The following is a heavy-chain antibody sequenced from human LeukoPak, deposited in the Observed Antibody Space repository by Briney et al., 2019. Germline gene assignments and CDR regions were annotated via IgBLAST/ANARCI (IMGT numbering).Heavy chain of an antibody. CDR3: ARGYYDSRARFDP. D-gene: IGHD3-22*01. Sequence: SQTLSLTCTVSGGSISSGGYYWNWIRQHPGKGLEWIGYIYYSGNTFYNPSLKSRVTISIDTSKNQFSLELRSVTAADTAVYYCARGYYDSRARFDPWGQGTLVTVSS. CDR1: GGSISSGGYY. CDR2: IYYSGNT. V-gene: IGHV4-31*03. J-gene: IGHJ5*02.